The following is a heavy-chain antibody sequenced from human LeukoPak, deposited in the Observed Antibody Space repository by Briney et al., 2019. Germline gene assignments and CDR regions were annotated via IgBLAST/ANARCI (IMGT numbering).Heavy chain of an antibody. CDR2: IYYSGST. Sequence: SKTLSLTCTVSGGSISSSSYYWGWIRQPPGKGLEWIGSIYYSGSTYYNPSLKSRVTISVDTSRNQFSLKLSSVTAADTAVYYCASLNGYYWGQGTLVTVSS. CDR1: GGSISSSSYY. V-gene: IGHV4-39*07. D-gene: IGHD5-24*01. CDR3: ASLNGYY. J-gene: IGHJ4*02.